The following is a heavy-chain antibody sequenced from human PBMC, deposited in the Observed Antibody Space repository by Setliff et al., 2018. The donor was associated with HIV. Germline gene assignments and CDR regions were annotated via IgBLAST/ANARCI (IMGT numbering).Heavy chain of an antibody. D-gene: IGHD5-12*01. Sequence: PGGSLRLSCEASGFTFSSHGMHWLRQAPGKGLEWVTFIWYDGSDQYYADSVKGRFTISRDSSKNTLYLQMNSLRAEDTAVYYCVRDRGMATKRGFDSWGQGTLVTVSS. CDR3: VRDRGMATKRGFDS. V-gene: IGHV3-33*01. CDR1: GFTFSSHG. J-gene: IGHJ4*02. CDR2: IWYDGSDQ.